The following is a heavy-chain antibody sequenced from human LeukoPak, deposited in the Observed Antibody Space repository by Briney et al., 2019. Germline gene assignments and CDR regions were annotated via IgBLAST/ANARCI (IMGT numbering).Heavy chain of an antibody. Sequence: SETLSLTCAVYGGSFNTYYWSWVRQPPGKGLEWIGEINHSGSTNYNPSLKSRVTISIDTSKNQFSLKLSSVTAADTAVYHCASLRERSYYARGFDYWGRGTLVTVSS. V-gene: IGHV4-34*01. CDR2: INHSGST. CDR1: GGSFNTYY. D-gene: IGHD1-26*01. J-gene: IGHJ4*02. CDR3: ASLRERSYYARGFDY.